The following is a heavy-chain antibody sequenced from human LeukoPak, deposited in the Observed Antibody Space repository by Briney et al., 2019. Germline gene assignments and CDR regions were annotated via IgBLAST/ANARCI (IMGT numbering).Heavy chain of an antibody. Sequence: GESLKISCKASGYSFTTHWIGWVRQAPGQGLEWMGWISAYNGNTNYAQKLQGRVTMTTDTSTSTAYMELKSLRSDDTAVYYCASLRPDGYYSFGDDYWGQGTLVTVSS. D-gene: IGHD3-22*01. CDR1: GYSFTTHW. CDR3: ASLRPDGYYSFGDDY. V-gene: IGHV1-18*04. CDR2: ISAYNGNT. J-gene: IGHJ4*02.